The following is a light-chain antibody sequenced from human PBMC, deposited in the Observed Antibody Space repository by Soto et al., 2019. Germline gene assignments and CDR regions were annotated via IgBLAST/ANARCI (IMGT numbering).Light chain of an antibody. Sequence: EIQMTQSPSTLSASVGDRAPITCRASQSISSWLAWYQQKPGRAPKLLIYDASSLESGGPSRCSGSRSGTEFTLTISSLQADDFATYYCQQYNSYPWTFGQGTKVDIK. V-gene: IGKV1-5*01. J-gene: IGKJ1*01. CDR1: QSISSW. CDR3: QQYNSYPWT. CDR2: DAS.